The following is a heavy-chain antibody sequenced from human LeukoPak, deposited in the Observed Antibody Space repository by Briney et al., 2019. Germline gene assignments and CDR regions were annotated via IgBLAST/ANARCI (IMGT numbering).Heavy chain of an antibody. J-gene: IGHJ5*02. CDR2: ICDSGGTT. Sequence: GGSLRLSCAASGFTFSTYAMSWVRQAPGKGLEWVSSICDSGGTTYSADSVKGRFTISRDNSKNTLYLQMSSLRAEDTAAYYCAKDPRGYCSRTNCPNWFDTWGQGTLVTVSS. V-gene: IGHV3-23*01. D-gene: IGHD2-2*01. CDR1: GFTFSTYA. CDR3: AKDPRGYCSRTNCPNWFDT.